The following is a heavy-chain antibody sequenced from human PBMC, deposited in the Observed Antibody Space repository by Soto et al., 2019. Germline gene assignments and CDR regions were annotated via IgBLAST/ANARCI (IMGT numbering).Heavy chain of an antibody. D-gene: IGHD3-22*01. J-gene: IGHJ6*02. CDR3: ARDKWDSSGLGLRLHATKPGYYYGMDV. CDR1: GFTFSSYG. V-gene: IGHV3-33*01. CDR2: IWYDGSNK. Sequence: GGSLRLSCAASGFTFSSYGMHWVRQAPGKGLEWVAVIWYDGSNKYYADSVKGRFTISRDNSKNTLYLQMNSLRAEDTAVYYCARDKWDSSGLGLRLHATKPGYYYGMDVWGQGTTVTVSS.